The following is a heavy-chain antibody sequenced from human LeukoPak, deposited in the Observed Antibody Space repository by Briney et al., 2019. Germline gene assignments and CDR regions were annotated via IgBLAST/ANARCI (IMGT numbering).Heavy chain of an antibody. CDR2: ISAYNGNT. Sequence: GASVKVSCKASGYTFTDYYIHWVRQAPGQGLEWMGWISAYNGNTNYAQKLQGRVTMTTDTSTSTAYMELRSLKTEDTAVYYCTTLELWTWGYYYYYGMDVWGQGTTVTVSS. V-gene: IGHV1-18*04. CDR1: GYTFTDYY. D-gene: IGHD5-18*01. CDR3: TTLELWTWGYYYYYGMDV. J-gene: IGHJ6*02.